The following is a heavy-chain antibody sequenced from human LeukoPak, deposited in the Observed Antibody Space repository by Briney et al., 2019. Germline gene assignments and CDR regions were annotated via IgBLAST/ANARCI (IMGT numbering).Heavy chain of an antibody. CDR3: VRVPYLDVAYFDY. CDR2: IKQDGSEK. CDR1: GFTFSSYW. Sequence: GGSLRLSCAASGFTFSSYWMSWVRQAPGKGLEWVANIKQDGSEKYYVDSVKGRFTISRDNAKNSLYLQMNSLRAEDTAVYYCVRVPYLDVAYFDYWGQGTLVTVSS. D-gene: IGHD2-21*01. V-gene: IGHV3-7*01. J-gene: IGHJ4*02.